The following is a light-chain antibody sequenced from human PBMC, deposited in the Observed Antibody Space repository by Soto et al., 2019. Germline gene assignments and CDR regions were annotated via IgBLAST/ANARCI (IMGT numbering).Light chain of an antibody. J-gene: IGKJ4*01. CDR2: DVS. Sequence: EIVLTQSPATLSLSPGERATLSCRASQSVSSYLAWYQQKPGQAPRLLIYDVSNRATDIPGRFSVSGSGTDFTLTISSLEPEDFAVYCCQQRSNWPLTFGGGTKVEIK. CDR1: QSVSSY. V-gene: IGKV3-11*01. CDR3: QQRSNWPLT.